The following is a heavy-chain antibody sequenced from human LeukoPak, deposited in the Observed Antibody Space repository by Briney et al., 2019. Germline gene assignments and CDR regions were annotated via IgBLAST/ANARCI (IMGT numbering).Heavy chain of an antibody. D-gene: IGHD3-16*02. CDR2: ISGSGGST. V-gene: IGHV3-23*01. J-gene: IGHJ6*03. CDR1: GFTFSSYA. CDR3: AKARLRDYDYVWGSYPRPINYYMDV. Sequence: PGGSLRLSCAASGFTFSSYAMSWVRQAPGKGLEWVSAISGSGGSTYYADSVKGRFTISRDNSKNTLYLQMNSLRAEDTAVYYCAKARLRDYDYVWGSYPRPINYYMDVWGKGTTVTVSS.